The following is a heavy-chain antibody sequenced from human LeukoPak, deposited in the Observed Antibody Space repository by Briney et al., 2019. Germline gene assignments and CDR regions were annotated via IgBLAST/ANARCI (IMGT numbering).Heavy chain of an antibody. V-gene: IGHV4-59*08. CDR2: FYNTGST. CDR1: GGSISGYY. J-gene: IGHJ4*02. D-gene: IGHD3-22*01. Sequence: SETLSLTCTVSGGSISGYYWSWIRQPPGKGLEWIGHFYNTGSTNYNASLKSRVTISEDTSKSQFSLRLNSVTAADTAMYYCARLGSYYDSSGSFGNYLDYWGRGTLVTVSS. CDR3: ARLGSYYDSSGSFGNYLDY.